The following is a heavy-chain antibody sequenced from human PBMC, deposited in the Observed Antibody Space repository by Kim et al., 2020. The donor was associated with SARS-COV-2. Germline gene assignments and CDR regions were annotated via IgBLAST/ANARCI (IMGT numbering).Heavy chain of an antibody. J-gene: IGHJ4*02. Sequence: SETLSLTCTVSGGSISSSSYYWGWIRQPPGKGLEWIGSIYYSGSTYYNPSLKSRVTISVDTSKNQFSLKLSSVTAADTAVYYCARHKPMNSSGYGLDYWGQGTLVTVSS. D-gene: IGHD3-22*01. CDR3: ARHKPMNSSGYGLDY. CDR1: GGSISSSSYY. CDR2: IYYSGST. V-gene: IGHV4-39*01.